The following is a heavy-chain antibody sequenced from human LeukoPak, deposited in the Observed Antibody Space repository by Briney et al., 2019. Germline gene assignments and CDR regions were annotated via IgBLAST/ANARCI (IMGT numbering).Heavy chain of an antibody. CDR3: ASAGKFDWLLFFDY. CDR2: ISGDGTTL. V-gene: IGHV3-11*01. J-gene: IGHJ4*02. D-gene: IGHD3-9*01. Sequence: GGSLRLSCAASGFTFSDYYMGWIRQAPGKGLEWISCISGDGTTLYYADSVKGRFSISRDNAKKSLYLQMNNLRAEDTAVYYCASAGKFDWLLFFDYWGQGSLVTVSS. CDR1: GFTFSDYY.